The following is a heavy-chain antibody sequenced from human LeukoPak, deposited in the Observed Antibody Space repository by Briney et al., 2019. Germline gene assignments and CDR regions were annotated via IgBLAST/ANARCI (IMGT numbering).Heavy chain of an antibody. CDR3: AKFELGLDV. Sequence: GGSLRLSCAASGFTFSDYYMSWIRQAPGKGLEWVSGISGGGGHTYYADSVKGRFTISRDNSKNTLYLQMNSLRAEDTAMYYCAKFELGLDVWGRGTLVTVSS. CDR1: GFTFSDYY. J-gene: IGHJ2*01. CDR2: ISGGGGHT. V-gene: IGHV3-23*01. D-gene: IGHD3-3*02.